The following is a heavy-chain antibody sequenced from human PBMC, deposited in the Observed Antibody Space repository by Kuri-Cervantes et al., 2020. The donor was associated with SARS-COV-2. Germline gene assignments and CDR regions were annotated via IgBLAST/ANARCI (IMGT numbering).Heavy chain of an antibody. CDR1: GFLFSASA. CDR2: IRGKANNYAT. Sequence: GESLKISCEVAGFLFSASAIHWVRQASGKGLEWVGRIRGKANNYATAYVASVKGRFTISRDDSKNMAYLQMNSLKTEDTAVYYCTTLIDYWGQGTLVTVSS. J-gene: IGHJ4*02. V-gene: IGHV3-73*01. CDR3: TTLIDY.